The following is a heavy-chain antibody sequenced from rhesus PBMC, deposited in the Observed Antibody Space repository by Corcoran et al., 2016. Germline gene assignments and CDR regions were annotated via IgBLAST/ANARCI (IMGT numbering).Heavy chain of an antibody. D-gene: IGHD6-25*01. J-gene: IGHJ4*01. CDR2: TYYRSKWYN. CDR3: ASSWAAAGLDYFDY. V-gene: IGHV6-1*01. Sequence: QVQLQESGPGLVKPSQTLSLTCALSGDSVSSNSSTWNWIRQSPSRGLEWLGRTYYRSKWYNDYAQSVQNRITINPDTSKNQFSLQLNSVTPEDMAVYYCASSWAAAGLDYFDYWGQGVLVTVSS. CDR1: GDSVSSNSST.